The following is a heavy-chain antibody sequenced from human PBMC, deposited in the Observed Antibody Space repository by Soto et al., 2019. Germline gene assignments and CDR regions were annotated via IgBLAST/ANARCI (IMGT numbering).Heavy chain of an antibody. J-gene: IGHJ4*02. D-gene: IGHD5-18*01. CDR3: ARHHSYGDLPFDY. V-gene: IGHV4-39*01. Sequence: QLQLQESGPGLVKPSETLSLTCTVSGGSISSSSYYWGWIRQPPGKGLEWIGSIYYSGSTYYNPSLKSRVTISVDTSKNQFSLKLSSVTAADTAVYYCARHHSYGDLPFDYWGQGTLVTVSS. CDR2: IYYSGST. CDR1: GGSISSSSYY.